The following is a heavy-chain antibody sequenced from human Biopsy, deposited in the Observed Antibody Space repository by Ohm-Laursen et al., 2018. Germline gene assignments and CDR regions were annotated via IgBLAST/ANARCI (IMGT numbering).Heavy chain of an antibody. CDR3: ARVPLPGIGAAYQGRFLYGMDV. V-gene: IGHV4-34*01. J-gene: IGHJ6*02. Sequence: SDTLSLTCAVYGGSFNGYFWSWIRQPPGKGLEWIGDITQSGSTNYSPPLKSRFTISVDPAKKQFSLSLRSVTAADTAVYYCARVPLPGIGAAYQGRFLYGMDVWGQGTTVSVSS. D-gene: IGHD6-13*01. CDR2: ITQSGST. CDR1: GGSFNGYF.